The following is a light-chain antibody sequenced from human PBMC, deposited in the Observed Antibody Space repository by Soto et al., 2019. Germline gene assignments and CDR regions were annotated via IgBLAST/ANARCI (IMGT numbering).Light chain of an antibody. V-gene: IGKV1-39*01. Sequence: DIEMPQPPPSLSASVGDRVTITSRASQSISSYLNWYQQKPGKAPKRLIYAASNLQSGVPSRFSGSGSGTDYTLIISSLQPDDFATYFCQQYNSYSWSFGQGTKVDIK. J-gene: IGKJ1*01. CDR2: AAS. CDR1: QSISSY. CDR3: QQYNSYSWS.